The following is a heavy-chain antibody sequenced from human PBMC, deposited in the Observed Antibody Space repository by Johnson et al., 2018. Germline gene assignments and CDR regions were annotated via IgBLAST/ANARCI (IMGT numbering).Heavy chain of an antibody. CDR1: GFTVSSNY. D-gene: IGHD5-18*01. CDR2: IYSGGST. V-gene: IGHV3-66*02. CDR3: ASHPVDTENAFDI. J-gene: IGHJ3*02. Sequence: VQLQEAGGGLVQPGGSLRLSCAASGFTVSSNYMSWVRQAPGKGLEWVSVIYSGGSTYYADSGKGRFTISRDNSKNTLYLQMNSLRAEDTAVYYCASHPVDTENAFDIWGQGTMVTVSS.